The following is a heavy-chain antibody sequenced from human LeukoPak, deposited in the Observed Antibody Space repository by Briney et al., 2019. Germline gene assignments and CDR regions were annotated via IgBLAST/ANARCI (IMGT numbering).Heavy chain of an antibody. CDR3: AKDLAWELRYYFDY. D-gene: IGHD1-26*01. Sequence: PGGSLRLSCAASGFTCSNCAMHWVRQAPGKGLEWVAVISYDGSNKYYADFVKGRFTISRDNSKNTLYLQMNSLRAEDTAVYYCAKDLAWELRYYFDYWGQGTLVTVSS. V-gene: IGHV3-30*18. J-gene: IGHJ4*02. CDR2: ISYDGSNK. CDR1: GFTCSNCA.